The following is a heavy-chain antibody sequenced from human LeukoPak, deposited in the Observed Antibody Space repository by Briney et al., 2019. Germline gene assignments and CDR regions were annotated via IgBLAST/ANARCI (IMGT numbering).Heavy chain of an antibody. CDR3: ARDTDYDFWSGYFDY. CDR1: GGSISSYY. Sequence: SETLSLTCTVSGGSISSYYWSWIRQPAGKGLEWIGRIYTSGSTNYNPSLKSRVTMSVDTSKNQFSLKLSSVTAADTAVYYCARDTDYDFWSGYFDYWGQRTLVTVSS. D-gene: IGHD3-3*01. CDR2: IYTSGST. J-gene: IGHJ4*02. V-gene: IGHV4-4*07.